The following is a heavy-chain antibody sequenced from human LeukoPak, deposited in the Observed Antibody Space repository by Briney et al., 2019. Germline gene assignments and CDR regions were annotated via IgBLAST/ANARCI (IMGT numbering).Heavy chain of an antibody. CDR3: ARENRGRGIDY. CDR1: GGSISSSSYY. Sequence: ETLSLTCTVSGGSISSSSYYWGWIRQPPGKGLEWVANIKQDGSEKYYVDSVKGRFTISRDNAKNSLYLQMNSLRAEDTAVYYCARENRGRGIDYWGQGTLVTVSS. CDR2: IKQDGSEK. J-gene: IGHJ4*02. V-gene: IGHV3-7*01. D-gene: IGHD1-26*01.